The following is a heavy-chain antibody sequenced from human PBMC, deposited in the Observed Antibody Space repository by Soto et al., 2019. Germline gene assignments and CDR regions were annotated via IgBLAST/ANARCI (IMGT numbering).Heavy chain of an antibody. CDR3: AKGSSSSRPYYFDY. V-gene: IGHV3-23*01. CDR1: GFSFSSYA. Sequence: GGSLRLYCAASGFSFSSYAMSWVRQAPGKGLEWVSAITGSGGDSYHADSVKGRFTISRDNTKNTLYLQMNSLRAEDSALYYCAKGSSSSRPYYFDYWGQGTPVTVSS. J-gene: IGHJ4*02. CDR2: ITGSGGDS. D-gene: IGHD6-13*01.